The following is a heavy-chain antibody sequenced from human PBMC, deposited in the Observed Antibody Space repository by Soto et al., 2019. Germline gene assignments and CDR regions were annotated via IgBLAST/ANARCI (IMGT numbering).Heavy chain of an antibody. J-gene: IGHJ5*02. V-gene: IGHV1-69*06. Sequence: QVHLVQSGAEVKKPGSSVKVSCKASGDTSGNFAMTWVRQAPGQGLEWMGGIIPIFGTTNSAQKFQGRVTFTADKSARTAYMELDSLTSEDTAVYYCATESGQHQSSGQSWLDPWGQGTLITVSS. CDR1: GDTSGNFA. CDR2: IIPIFGTT. CDR3: ATESGQHQSSGQSWLDP. D-gene: IGHD2-15*01.